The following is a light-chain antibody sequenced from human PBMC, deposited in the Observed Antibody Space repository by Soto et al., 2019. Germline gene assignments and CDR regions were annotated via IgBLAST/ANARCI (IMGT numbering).Light chain of an antibody. CDR3: QRGT. CDR1: QSVSSSY. V-gene: IGKV3-20*01. Sequence: EIVLTQSPGTLSLSPGERATLSCRASQSVSSSYLAWYQQKPGQAPRLLIYGASSRATGIPDRFSGSGSGTDFTLTISRLDPEDFAVYYCQRGTFGQGTKVEIK. J-gene: IGKJ1*01. CDR2: GAS.